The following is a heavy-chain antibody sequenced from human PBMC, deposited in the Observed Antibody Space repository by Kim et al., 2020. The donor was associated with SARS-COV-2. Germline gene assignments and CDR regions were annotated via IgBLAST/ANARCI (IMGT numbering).Heavy chain of an antibody. CDR3: AKRPYYDFWSGDRYYFDY. Sequence: GGSLRLSCAASGFTFSSYAMSWVRQAPGKGLEWVSAISGSGGSTYYADSVKGRFTISRDNSKNTLYLQMNSLRAEDTAVYYCAKRPYYDFWSGDRYYFDYWGQGTLVTVSS. D-gene: IGHD3-3*01. CDR2: ISGSGGST. CDR1: GFTFSSYA. V-gene: IGHV3-23*01. J-gene: IGHJ4*02.